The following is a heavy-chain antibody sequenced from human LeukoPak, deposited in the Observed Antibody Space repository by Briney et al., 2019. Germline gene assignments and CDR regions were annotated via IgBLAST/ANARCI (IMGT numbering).Heavy chain of an antibody. V-gene: IGHV3-21*04. CDR3: STDPRLLIY. CDR1: GFTFSSYS. J-gene: IGHJ4*01. CDR2: ISSSSNYI. Sequence: PGGSLRLSCAASGFTFSSYSMNWVRQAPGKGLEWVSSISSSSNYIYYADSVKGRFTISRDNAKNSLYLQMNSLRPDDTALYYCSTDPRLLIYWGHGTLVTVSS. D-gene: IGHD2-8*01.